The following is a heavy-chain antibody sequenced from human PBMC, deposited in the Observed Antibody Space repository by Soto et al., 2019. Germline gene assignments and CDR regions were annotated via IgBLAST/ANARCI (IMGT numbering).Heavy chain of an antibody. CDR2: ISGGGGST. CDR3: AKFGSSVSYFHFDY. V-gene: IGHV3-23*01. CDR1: GFPFINFA. Sequence: GGSLRLSCVASGFPFINFALSWVRQSPGKGLEWVSAISGGGGSTWYADSVRGRFTISRDNSKSTLYLQMNSLRAEDTAVYYCAKFGSSVSYFHFDYWGQGALVTVSS. J-gene: IGHJ4*02. D-gene: IGHD3-10*01.